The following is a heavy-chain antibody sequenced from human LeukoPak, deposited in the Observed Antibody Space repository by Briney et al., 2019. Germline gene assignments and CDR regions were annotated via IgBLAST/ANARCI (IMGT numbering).Heavy chain of an antibody. J-gene: IGHJ4*02. CDR3: AKDMEPWIQAYYFDY. D-gene: IGHD5-18*01. CDR1: GFTFSSYG. Sequence: GGSLRLXCAASGFTFSSYGMHWVRQAPGKELEWVAVIWYDGSNKYYADSVKGRFTISRDNSKNTLYLQMNSLRAEDTAVYYCAKDMEPWIQAYYFDYWGQGTLVTVSS. V-gene: IGHV3-33*06. CDR2: IWYDGSNK.